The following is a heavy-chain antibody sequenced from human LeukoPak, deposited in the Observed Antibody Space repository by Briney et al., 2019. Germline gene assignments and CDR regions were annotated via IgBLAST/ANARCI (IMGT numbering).Heavy chain of an antibody. V-gene: IGHV1-2*02. J-gene: IGHJ3*01. CDR1: GYTFTGYY. D-gene: IGHD3-16*01. CDR2: INPNSGGT. CDR3: ARVRLVWGMESFDL. Sequence: GASVKVSCKASGYTFTGYYMHWVRQAPGQGLEWMGWINPNSGGTNYAQKFQGRVTMTRDTSISTAYMELSRLRSDDTAVYYCARVRLVWGMESFDLWGQGTMVTVSS.